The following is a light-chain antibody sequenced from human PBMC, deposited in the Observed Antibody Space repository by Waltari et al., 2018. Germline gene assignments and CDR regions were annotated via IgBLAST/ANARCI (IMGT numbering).Light chain of an antibody. CDR1: QSISIY. V-gene: IGKV1-39*01. CDR2: AAS. Sequence: DIQMTQSPSSLSASIGDRVTITCRASQSISIYLNWYQQKPGKAPTLLISAASNLKSGVPSRFSGRRSGTDFTLTISSLQPEDFATFYCQQTYSAPWTFGQGTKVEMK. CDR3: QQTYSAPWT. J-gene: IGKJ1*01.